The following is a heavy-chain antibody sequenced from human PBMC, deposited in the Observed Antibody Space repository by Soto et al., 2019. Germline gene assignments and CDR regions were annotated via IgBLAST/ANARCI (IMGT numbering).Heavy chain of an antibody. D-gene: IGHD3-9*01. CDR1: GGSISSYY. CDR3: ARSHETGYYTPFN. CDR2: IYYSGST. J-gene: IGHJ4*02. Sequence: SETLSLTCTVSGGSISSYYWSWIRQPPGKGLEWIGYIYYSGSTNYNPSLKSRVTISVDTSKNQFSLKLSSVTAADTAVYYCARSHETGYYTPFNWGQGTLVTVSS. V-gene: IGHV4-59*01.